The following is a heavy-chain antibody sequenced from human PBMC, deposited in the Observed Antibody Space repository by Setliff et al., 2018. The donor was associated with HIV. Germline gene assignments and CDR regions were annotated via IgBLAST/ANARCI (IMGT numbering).Heavy chain of an antibody. D-gene: IGHD3-3*01. CDR1: GCTLSEVS. CDR3: ARDRLQFLEWLSGAQANMDV. Sequence: ASVKVSCKLSGCTLSEVSMHWVRQAPGEGLEWMGGFDPEDGETIYAEKFQGRVTMTRNTSTGTVYMELSSLRAEDTAVYYCARDRLQFLEWLSGAQANMDVWGKGTTVTVSS. V-gene: IGHV1-24*01. CDR2: FDPEDGET. J-gene: IGHJ6*03.